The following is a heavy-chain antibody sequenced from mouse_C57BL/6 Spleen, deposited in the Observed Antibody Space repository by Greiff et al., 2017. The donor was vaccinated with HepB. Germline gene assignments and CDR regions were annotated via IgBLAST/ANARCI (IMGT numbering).Heavy chain of an antibody. CDR1: GFTFSSYA. CDR3: ARDEGYYYGMGLYAMDY. V-gene: IGHV5-4*01. D-gene: IGHD1-1*01. Sequence: EVMLVESGGGLVKPGGSLKLSCAASGFTFSSYAMSWVRQTPEKRLEWVATISDGGSYTYYPDNVKGRFTISRDNAKNNLYLQMSHLKSEDTAMYYCARDEGYYYGMGLYAMDYWGQGTSVTVSS. J-gene: IGHJ4*01. CDR2: ISDGGSYT.